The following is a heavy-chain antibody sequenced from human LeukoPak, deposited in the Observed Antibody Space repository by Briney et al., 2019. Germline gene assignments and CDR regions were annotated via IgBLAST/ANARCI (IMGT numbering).Heavy chain of an antibody. CDR1: GGSISSSSYY. CDR2: IYYSGSS. V-gene: IGHV4-39*07. Sequence: PSETLSLTCTVSGGSISSSSYYWGWIRQPPGKGLEWIGSIYYSGSSYYNPSLKSRVTISVDTSKNQLSLKLSSVTAADTAVYYCARSYSYGTDFDYWGQGTLVTVSS. D-gene: IGHD5-18*01. CDR3: ARSYSYGTDFDY. J-gene: IGHJ4*02.